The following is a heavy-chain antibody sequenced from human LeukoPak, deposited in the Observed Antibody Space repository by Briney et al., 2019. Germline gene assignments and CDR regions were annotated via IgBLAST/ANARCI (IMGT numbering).Heavy chain of an antibody. CDR1: GYTLTTYA. CDR3: ARAPVVVVAASWFDP. D-gene: IGHD2-15*01. J-gene: IGHJ5*02. CDR2: INPNSGGT. Sequence: ASVKVSCKASGYTLTTYAIQWVRQAPGQGLEWVGWINPNSGGTNYAQKFQGRVTMTRDTSISTAYMELSRLRSDDTAVYYCARAPVVVVAASWFDPWGQGTLVTVSS. V-gene: IGHV1-2*02.